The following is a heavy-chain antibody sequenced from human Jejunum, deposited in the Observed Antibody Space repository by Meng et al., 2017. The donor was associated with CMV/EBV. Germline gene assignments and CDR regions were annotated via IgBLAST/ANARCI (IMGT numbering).Heavy chain of an antibody. V-gene: IGHV3-74*01. Sequence: EVRVVESGGGLFLRCGSLVFSRTDSGFTFSDYWMHWVRQVPGEWLVWVSRINTDGSITSYADSVKGRFTISRDNAKNTLYLQMNSLRAGDSAVYYCARDLTGIRDYWGQGTLVTVSS. J-gene: IGHJ4*02. CDR2: INTDGSIT. CDR1: GFTFSDYW. D-gene: IGHD2-8*02. CDR3: ARDLTGIRDY.